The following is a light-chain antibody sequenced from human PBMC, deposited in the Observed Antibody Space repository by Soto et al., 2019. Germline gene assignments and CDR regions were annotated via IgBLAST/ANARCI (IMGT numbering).Light chain of an antibody. CDR1: QAIHSY. Sequence: DIQMTQSPSSLSASVGDRVTIPCRASQAIHSYLNWYQQKPGKAPKLLIYAASSLQSGVPSRFSVSGSGTDFTLTISSLQPEDFATYYCQQSYSTPTWTFGQGTKVDIK. CDR3: QQSYSTPTWT. CDR2: AAS. J-gene: IGKJ1*01. V-gene: IGKV1-39*01.